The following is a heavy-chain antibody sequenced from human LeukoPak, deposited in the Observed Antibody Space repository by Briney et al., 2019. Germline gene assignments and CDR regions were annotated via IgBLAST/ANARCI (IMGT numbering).Heavy chain of an antibody. CDR3: ARVRGDYYGSGSRDY. V-gene: IGHV3-7*04. Sequence: PGGSLRLSCAASGFTFSSHWMSWVRQAPGKGLEWVANIKHHGGETYYVDSVKGRFTIPRENAKTSLYLQMNSLRAEDTAVYYCARVRGDYYGSGSRDYWGQGTLVTVSS. D-gene: IGHD3-10*01. CDR2: IKHHGGET. CDR1: GFTFSSHW. J-gene: IGHJ4*02.